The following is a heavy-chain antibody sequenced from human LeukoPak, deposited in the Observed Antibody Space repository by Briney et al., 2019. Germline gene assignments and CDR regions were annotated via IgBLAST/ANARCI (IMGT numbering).Heavy chain of an antibody. CDR1: GNSISSNY. V-gene: IGHV3-53*01. CDR2: IYSSGST. J-gene: IGHJ4*02. CDR3: ARTVVSGDGYKVGFFDY. D-gene: IGHD5-24*01. Sequence: PSETLSLTCTVSGNSISSNYMSWVRQAPGKGPEWVALIYSSGSTYYADSVRGRFTISRDNSKNTLSLQMNSLRAEDTAVYYCARTVVSGDGYKVGFFDYWGQGTLVTASS.